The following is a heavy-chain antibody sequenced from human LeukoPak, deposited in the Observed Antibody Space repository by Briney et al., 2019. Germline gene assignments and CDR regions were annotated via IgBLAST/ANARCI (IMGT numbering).Heavy chain of an antibody. J-gene: IGHJ4*02. V-gene: IGHV3-23*01. CDR2: ISGSGGST. CDR1: GFTFSSYA. Sequence: GGFLRLSCAASGFTFSSYAMSWVRQAPGKGLEWVSAISGSGGSTYYADSVKGRFTISRDNSKNTLYLQMNSLRAEDTAVYYCAKSHYGDYEYFDYWGQGTLVTVSS. D-gene: IGHD4-17*01. CDR3: AKSHYGDYEYFDY.